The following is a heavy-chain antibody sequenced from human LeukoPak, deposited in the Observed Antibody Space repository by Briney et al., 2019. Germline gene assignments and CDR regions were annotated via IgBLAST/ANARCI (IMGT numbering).Heavy chain of an antibody. CDR2: IYYSGST. Sequence: SETLSLTCTVSGGSISSYYWSWIRQPPGKGLEWIGYIYYSGSTNYNPSLKSRVTISVDTSKNQFSLKLSSVTAADTAVYYCARVYSGSYYYYMDVWGKGTTVTVSS. CDR3: ARVYSGSYYYYMDV. V-gene: IGHV4-59*01. D-gene: IGHD1-26*01. J-gene: IGHJ6*03. CDR1: GGSISSYY.